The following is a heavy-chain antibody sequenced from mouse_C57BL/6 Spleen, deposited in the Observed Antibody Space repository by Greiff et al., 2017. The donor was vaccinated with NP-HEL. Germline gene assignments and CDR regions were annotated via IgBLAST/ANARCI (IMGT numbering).Heavy chain of an antibody. CDR1: GYTFTSYW. D-gene: IGHD2-3*01. Sequence: VQLQQSGAELAKPGASVKLSCKASGYTFTSYWMHWVKQRPGQGLEWIGYINPSRGYTKYNQKFKDKATLTADKSSSTAYMQLSSLTYEDSAVYYCARIYDGYYYAMDYWGQGTSVTVSS. CDR3: ARIYDGYYYAMDY. CDR2: INPSRGYT. J-gene: IGHJ4*01. V-gene: IGHV1-7*01.